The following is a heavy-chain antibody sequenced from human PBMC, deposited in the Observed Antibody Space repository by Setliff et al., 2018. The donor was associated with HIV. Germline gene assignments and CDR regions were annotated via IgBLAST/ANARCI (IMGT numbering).Heavy chain of an antibody. V-gene: IGHV4-4*09. J-gene: IGHJ4*02. CDR1: TDSFSGFY. D-gene: IGHD3-16*01. CDR2: IYSSGNT. Sequence: SETLSLTCTVATDSFSGFYWNWIRQPPGKGLEWIGYIYSSGNTYYNPSLKSRVTIPVDTSGKQFSLNLKSVTSGDTAVYFCARSRWVPPLGYWSQGSLVTVSS. CDR3: ARSRWVPPLGY.